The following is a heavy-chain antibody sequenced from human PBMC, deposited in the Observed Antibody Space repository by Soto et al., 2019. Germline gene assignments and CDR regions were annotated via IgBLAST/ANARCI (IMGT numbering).Heavy chain of an antibody. D-gene: IGHD2-21*02. CDR2: IYTSGST. CDR1: GGSISSYY. J-gene: IGHJ5*02. CDR3: ARDQGYSIVVVTAPFDP. Sequence: SETLSLTCTVSGGSISSYYWSWIRQPAGKGLEWIGRIYTSGSTNYNPSLKSRVTMSVDTSKNQFSLKLSSVTAADTAVYYCARDQGYSIVVVTAPFDPWGQGTLVTVSS. V-gene: IGHV4-4*07.